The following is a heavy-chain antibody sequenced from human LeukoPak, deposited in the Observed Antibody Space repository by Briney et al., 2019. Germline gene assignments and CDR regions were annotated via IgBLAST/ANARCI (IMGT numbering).Heavy chain of an antibody. J-gene: IGHJ4*02. CDR3: ARGRITIFGVVIIQNFDY. CDR1: GGSFSGYY. Sequence: PSETLSLTCTVYGGSFSGYYWSWIRQPPGKGLEWIGEINHSGSTNYNPSLKSRVTISVDTSKNQFSLKLSSVTAADTAVYYCARGRITIFGVVIIQNFDYWGQGTLVTVSS. D-gene: IGHD3-3*01. CDR2: INHSGST. V-gene: IGHV4-34*01.